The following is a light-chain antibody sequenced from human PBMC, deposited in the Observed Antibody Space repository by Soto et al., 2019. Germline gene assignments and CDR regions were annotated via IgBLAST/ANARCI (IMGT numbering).Light chain of an antibody. V-gene: IGKV3-11*01. Sequence: VLTQSPATLSLSPGESATLSCRASQSVSIYLAWYQQKPGQPPRLLISDASKRATGIPPRFSGSGSGTDFTLTINSLEPEDFAVYYCQQRMVWPPITFGQGTRLDIK. CDR3: QQRMVWPPIT. CDR2: DAS. CDR1: QSVSIY. J-gene: IGKJ5*01.